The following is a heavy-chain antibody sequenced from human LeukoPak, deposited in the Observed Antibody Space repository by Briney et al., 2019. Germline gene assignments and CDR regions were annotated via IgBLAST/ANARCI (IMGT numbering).Heavy chain of an antibody. Sequence: SETLSLTCTVSGGSISSYYWSWIRQPAGKGLEWIGRIYTSGSTNYNPSLKSRVTMSVDTSKNQFSLKLSSVTAADTAVYYCARVGDTYSSGWSYNWFDPWAREPWSPSPQ. D-gene: IGHD6-19*01. V-gene: IGHV4-4*07. J-gene: IGHJ5*02. CDR1: GGSISSYY. CDR3: ARVGDTYSSGWSYNWFDP. CDR2: IYTSGST.